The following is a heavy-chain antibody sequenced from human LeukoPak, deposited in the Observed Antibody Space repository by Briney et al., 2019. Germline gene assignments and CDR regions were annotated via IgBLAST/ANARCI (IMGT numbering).Heavy chain of an antibody. Sequence: ASVKVSCKASGYTFTTYYMHWVRQAPGQGLEWMGIINPSGGSTSYAQKFQGRVTMTRDMSTSTVYMELSSLRSEDTAVYYCARDTLGSTIAAAGIIDYWGQGTLVTVSS. CDR2: INPSGGST. D-gene: IGHD6-13*01. V-gene: IGHV1-46*01. CDR1: GYTFTTYY. CDR3: ARDTLGSTIAAAGIIDY. J-gene: IGHJ4*02.